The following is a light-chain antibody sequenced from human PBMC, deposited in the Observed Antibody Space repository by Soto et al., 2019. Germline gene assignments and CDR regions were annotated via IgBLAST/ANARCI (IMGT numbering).Light chain of an antibody. CDR1: LAPVFSDGNTY. CDR3: MQGSQWPWT. Sequence: DVVMTQSPLSLPVTLGQPASISCRSSLAPVFSDGNTYLNWFQQRPGQSPRRLIYEVSKRDSGVPDRFSGSGSGTDFTLKISRVEAEDVGVYYCMQGSQWPWTFGQGTKVEIK. J-gene: IGKJ1*01. CDR2: EVS. V-gene: IGKV2-30*01.